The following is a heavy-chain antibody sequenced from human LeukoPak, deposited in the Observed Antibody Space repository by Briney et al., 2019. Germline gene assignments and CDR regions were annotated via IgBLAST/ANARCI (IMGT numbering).Heavy chain of an antibody. Sequence: EGSLRLSCAASGFTFSSYGMHWVRQAPGKGLEWVAFIRYDGSNKYYADSVKGRFTISRDNSKNTLYLQMNSLRAEDTAVYYCAKDWDSYYYDSSGYYGTAFDYWGQGTLVTVSS. J-gene: IGHJ4*02. V-gene: IGHV3-30*02. CDR2: IRYDGSNK. CDR1: GFTFSSYG. CDR3: AKDWDSYYYDSSGYYGTAFDY. D-gene: IGHD3-22*01.